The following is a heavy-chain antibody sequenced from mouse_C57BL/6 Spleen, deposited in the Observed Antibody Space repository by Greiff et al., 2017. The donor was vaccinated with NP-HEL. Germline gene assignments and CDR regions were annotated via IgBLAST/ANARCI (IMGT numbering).Heavy chain of an antibody. CDR1: GYTFTSYW. CDR2: IDPSDSYT. Sequence: QVQLKQPGAELVMPGASVKLSCKASGYTFTSYWMHWVKQRPGQGLEWIGEIDPSDSYTNYNQKFKGKSTLTVDKSSSTAYMQLSSLTSEDSAVYYCARLDYYGSSPYFDVWGTGTTVTVSS. V-gene: IGHV1-69*01. D-gene: IGHD1-1*01. J-gene: IGHJ1*03. CDR3: ARLDYYGSSPYFDV.